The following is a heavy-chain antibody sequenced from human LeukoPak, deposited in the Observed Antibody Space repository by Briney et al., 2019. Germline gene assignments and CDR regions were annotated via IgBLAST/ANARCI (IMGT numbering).Heavy chain of an antibody. D-gene: IGHD3-22*01. J-gene: IGHJ4*02. CDR2: INPSGGST. V-gene: IGHV1-46*01. CDR1: GYTFTSYY. CDR3: AREPPHDYYDSSGYN. Sequence: ASVKVSCKASGYTFTSYYMHWVRQAPGQGLEWKGIINPSGGSTSYAQKFQGRVTMTRDTSTSTVYMELSSLRSEDTAVYYCAREPPHDYYDSSGYNWGQGTLVTVSS.